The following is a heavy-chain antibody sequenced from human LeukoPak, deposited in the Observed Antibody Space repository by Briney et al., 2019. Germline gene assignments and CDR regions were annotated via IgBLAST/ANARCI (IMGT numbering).Heavy chain of an antibody. J-gene: IGHJ3*02. CDR2: ISSSSSYI. V-gene: IGHV3-21*04. Sequence: GGSLRLSCAASGFTFSSYSMNWVRQAPGEGLEWVSSISSSSSYIYYADSVKGRFTISRDNAKNSLYLQMNSLRAEDTALYYCARPTNSGYYYGGIGDASDIWGQGTMVTVSS. CDR3: ARPTNSGYYYGGIGDASDI. D-gene: IGHD3-22*01. CDR1: GFTFSSYS.